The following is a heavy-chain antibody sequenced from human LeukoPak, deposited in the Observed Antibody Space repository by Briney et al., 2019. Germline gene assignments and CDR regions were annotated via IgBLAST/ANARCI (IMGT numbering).Heavy chain of an antibody. V-gene: IGHV1-69*05. Sequence: SVTVSCKASGGTFSIYAINWVRQAPGQGLEWMGRINPIFGTANYAHTFLSRVTITTDQSTSTACFELGSVRSEDTGVYYCGRVVGGDCAFDYWGQGTLVTVSS. CDR2: INPIFGTA. CDR3: GRVVGGDCAFDY. CDR1: GGTFSIYA. D-gene: IGHD2-2*01. J-gene: IGHJ4*02.